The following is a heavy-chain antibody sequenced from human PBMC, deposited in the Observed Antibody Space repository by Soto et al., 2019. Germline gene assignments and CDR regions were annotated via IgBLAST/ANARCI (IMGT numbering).Heavy chain of an antibody. J-gene: IGHJ6*02. CDR3: ARHDCISSSCYYYYYYVMDV. V-gene: IGHV1-3*01. CDR1: GYIFTGFS. Sequence: ASVKVSCKASGYIFTGFSLHWVRQAPGQRLEWMGWINPGSGNTKYSQKFQGRVTITRDTSTSTAYMELSSLRSEDTAVYYCARHDCISSSCYYYYYYVMDVWGQGTTVTVSS. D-gene: IGHD2-2*01. CDR2: INPGSGNT.